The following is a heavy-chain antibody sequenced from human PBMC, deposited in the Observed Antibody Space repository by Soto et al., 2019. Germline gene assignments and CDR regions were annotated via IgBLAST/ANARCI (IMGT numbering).Heavy chain of an antibody. D-gene: IGHD2-2*01. J-gene: IGHJ6*02. CDR1: GCTFSNYW. V-gene: IGHV3-7*01. CDR2: IKQDGSEE. Sequence: GGSLRLSCAASGCTFSNYWMSWVRQAPGKGLEWVANIKQDGSEENYVDSVKGRFTISRDNSKNTLYLQMNSLRAEDTAVYYCARDRGLVVPAATSPYYYYGMDVWGQGTTVTVSS. CDR3: ARDRGLVVPAATSPYYYYGMDV.